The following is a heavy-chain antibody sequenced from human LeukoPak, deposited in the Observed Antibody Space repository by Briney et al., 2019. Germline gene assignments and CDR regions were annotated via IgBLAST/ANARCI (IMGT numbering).Heavy chain of an antibody. D-gene: IGHD2-2*01. CDR1: GYSFTSYW. V-gene: IGHV5-51*01. CDR3: ARGGYCSSTSCYDGMMWDYMDV. CDR2: IYPGDSDT. Sequence: GESLKISCKGSGYSFTSYWIGWVRQMPGKGLEWMGIIYPGDSDTRYSPSFQGQVTISADKSISTAYLQWSSLKASDTAMYYCARGGYCSSTSCYDGMMWDYMDVWGKGTTVTVSS. J-gene: IGHJ6*03.